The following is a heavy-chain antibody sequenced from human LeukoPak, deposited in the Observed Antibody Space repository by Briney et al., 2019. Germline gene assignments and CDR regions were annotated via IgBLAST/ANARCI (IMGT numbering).Heavy chain of an antibody. CDR2: IDPNSDNI. D-gene: IGHD5-18*01. CDR1: GYTFTGCF. Sequence: WASVKVSCKASGYTFTGCFIHYVRQAPGQGLEWMGWIDPNSDNIRYSETFKDRVTMTRDTSTNTAYMELSWLRSDDTAVYCARSAYNYGYVYFDHWGQGTLVIVSS. CDR3: ARSAYNYGYVYFDH. J-gene: IGHJ4*02. V-gene: IGHV1-2*02.